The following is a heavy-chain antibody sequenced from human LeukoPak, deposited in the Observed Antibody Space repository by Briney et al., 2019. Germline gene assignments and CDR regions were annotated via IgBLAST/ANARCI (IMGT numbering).Heavy chain of an antibody. D-gene: IGHD3-22*01. V-gene: IGHV3-33*01. J-gene: IGHJ4*02. CDR2: IWYDGSDK. CDR1: GFTFSNYG. Sequence: GRSLRLSCAASGFTFSNYGMHWVRQAPGKGLEWVAVIWYDGSDKYYADSVKGRFTISRDNSKNTLYLQMNSLRAEDTAVYYCARDADYCDGSGPYYFDFWGQGTLVTVSS. CDR3: ARDADYCDGSGPYYFDF.